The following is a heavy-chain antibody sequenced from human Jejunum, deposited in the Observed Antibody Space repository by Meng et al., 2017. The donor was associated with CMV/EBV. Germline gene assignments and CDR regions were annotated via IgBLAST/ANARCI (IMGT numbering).Heavy chain of an antibody. CDR3: ARVSPDYGGNSYFDY. Sequence: SGSSISRDHWSWIRLSPGKGLGWIGYIYYRGSTNSNPSLKSRVSMSADPSKNQFSLKLSSVTAADTAVYYCARVSPDYGGNSYFDYWGPGTEVTVSS. J-gene: IGHJ4*02. CDR1: GSSISRDH. D-gene: IGHD4-23*01. V-gene: IGHV4-59*01. CDR2: IYYRGST.